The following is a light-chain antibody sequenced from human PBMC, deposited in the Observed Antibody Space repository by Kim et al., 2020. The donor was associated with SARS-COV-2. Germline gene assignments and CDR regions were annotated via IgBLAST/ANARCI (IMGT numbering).Light chain of an antibody. V-gene: IGKV3-11*01. CDR3: QQRRNWPAYT. J-gene: IGKJ2*01. CDR2: DVS. Sequence: IVLTQSPATLSLSPGNSATLSCRASQNVGNSLAWYQHKPGQAPRLLLYDVSNRATGIPARFSGSGSGTDFTLTITSLEPEDFAFYYCQQRRNWPAYTFGQGTSWRS. CDR1: QNVGNS.